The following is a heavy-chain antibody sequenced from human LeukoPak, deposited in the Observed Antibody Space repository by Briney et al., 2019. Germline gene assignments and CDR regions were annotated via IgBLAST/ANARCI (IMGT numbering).Heavy chain of an antibody. V-gene: IGHV3-30*18. CDR3: AKEDGSGSPATDYGMDV. J-gene: IGHJ6*04. Sequence: GGSLRLSCAASGFTFSSYGMHWVRQAPGKGLEWVAVISYDGSNKYYADSVKGRFTISRDNSKNTLYLQMNSLRVEDTAVYYCAKEDGSGSPATDYGMDVWGKGTTVTVSS. CDR2: ISYDGSNK. D-gene: IGHD3-10*01. CDR1: GFTFSSYG.